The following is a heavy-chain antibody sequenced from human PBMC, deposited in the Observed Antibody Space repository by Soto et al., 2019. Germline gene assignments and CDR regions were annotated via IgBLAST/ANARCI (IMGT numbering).Heavy chain of an antibody. V-gene: IGHV3-53*01. CDR2: IYSGGST. CDR1: GFTVSSNY. Sequence: GGSLRLSCAASGFTVSSNYMSWVRQAPGKGLEWVSVIYSGGSTYYADSVKGRFTASRDNSKNTLYLQMNSLRAEDTAVYYCARDSAGGSTGYWGQGTLVTVSS. J-gene: IGHJ4*02. CDR3: ARDSAGGSTGY. D-gene: IGHD2-15*01.